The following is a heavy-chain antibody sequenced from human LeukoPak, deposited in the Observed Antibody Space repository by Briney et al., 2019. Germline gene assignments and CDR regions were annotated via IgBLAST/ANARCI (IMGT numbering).Heavy chain of an antibody. V-gene: IGHV4-34*01. CDR2: INHSGST. D-gene: IGHD2-21*02. CDR3: ARGHRLGVVAAILNY. Sequence: SETLSLTCAVYGGSLSDYHWSWIRQPPGKGLEWIGEINHSGSTNYNPSLKSRVTISVDTSKNQFSLKLSSVTAADTAVYYCARGHRLGVVAAILNYWGQGTLVTVSS. CDR1: GGSLSDYH. J-gene: IGHJ4*02.